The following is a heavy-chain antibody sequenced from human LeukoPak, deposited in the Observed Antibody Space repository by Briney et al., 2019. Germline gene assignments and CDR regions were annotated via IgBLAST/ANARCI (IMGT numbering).Heavy chain of an antibody. Sequence: GGSLRLSCAASGFTFSSYSMNWVRQAPGKGLEWVSYISSSSSTIYYADSVKGRFTISRDNAKNSLYLQMNSLRDGDTAVYYCARDARREGATTSDYWGQGTLVTVSS. CDR1: GFTFSSYS. J-gene: IGHJ4*02. D-gene: IGHD1-26*01. CDR3: ARDARREGATTSDY. V-gene: IGHV3-48*02. CDR2: ISSSSSTI.